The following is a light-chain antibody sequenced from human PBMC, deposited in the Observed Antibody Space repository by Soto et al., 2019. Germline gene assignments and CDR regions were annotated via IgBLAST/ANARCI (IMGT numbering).Light chain of an antibody. CDR3: QQYGSSPT. CDR1: QSVSSNY. CDR2: GAS. Sequence: EIVLTQSPGTLSLSPGERATLSCRASQSVSSNYLAWYQQKPGQAPRLLIYGASSRATGIPDRFSGSGSGTDFTLTVSRLETEDFAVYYCQQYGSSPTFGQGTKVDIK. V-gene: IGKV3-20*01. J-gene: IGKJ1*01.